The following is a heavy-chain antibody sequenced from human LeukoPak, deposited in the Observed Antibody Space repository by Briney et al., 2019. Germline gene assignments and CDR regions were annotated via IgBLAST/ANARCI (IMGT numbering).Heavy chain of an antibody. CDR1: GFTFSSYS. J-gene: IGHJ4*02. Sequence: GGSLRLSCAASGFTFSSYSMNWVRQARGKGLEGVSSISSSSSYIYYADSVKGRFTISRDNAKNSLYLQMNSLRAEDTAVYYCAREPGITAAGTGIYWGQGTLVTVSS. CDR2: ISSSSSYI. V-gene: IGHV3-21*01. D-gene: IGHD6-13*01. CDR3: AREPGITAAGTGIY.